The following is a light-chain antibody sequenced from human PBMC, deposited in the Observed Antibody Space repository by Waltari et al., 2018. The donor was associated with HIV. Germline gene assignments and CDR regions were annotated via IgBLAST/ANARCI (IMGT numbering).Light chain of an antibody. CDR3: CSYAGSSTWV. V-gene: IGLV1-44*01. J-gene: IGLJ3*02. CDR1: RSNIGSDT. CDR2: SNN. Sequence: QSVLTQPPSASGTPGQRVTISCSGSRSNIGSDTVNWYQQLPGTAPKLLIYSNNQRPAGVSNRFSGSKSGNTASLTISGLQAEDEADYYCCSYAGSSTWVFGGGTQLTVL.